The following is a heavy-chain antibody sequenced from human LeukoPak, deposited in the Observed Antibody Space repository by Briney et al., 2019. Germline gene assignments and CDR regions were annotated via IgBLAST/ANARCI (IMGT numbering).Heavy chain of an antibody. CDR1: GYTLTMYG. CDR2: ISGFNAYT. Sequence: GASVKVSCKASGYTLTMYGISWVRPAPGQGGEWMGWISGFNAYTNYAQKLQGRVTMTTETSTSTAYMEVRGLRSDDTAVYYCARDHWSHYYGSGGENYFDPWGQGTLVTVSS. D-gene: IGHD3-10*01. CDR3: ARDHWSHYYGSGGENYFDP. J-gene: IGHJ5*02. V-gene: IGHV1-18*01.